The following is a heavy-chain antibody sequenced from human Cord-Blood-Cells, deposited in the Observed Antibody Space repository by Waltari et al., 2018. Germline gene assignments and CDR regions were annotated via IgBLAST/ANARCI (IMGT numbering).Heavy chain of an antibody. Sequence: HLQLQESGPGLVKPSETLSLTCTVSGGSISSSRYYWGWIRQPPGKGLEWIGRIYCSWSTYYNTSLMSRVTISVDTSKTQLSLRLCSVTAAEAAVYYCARQPRITIFGVVISAFDYWGQGTLVTGSS. J-gene: IGHJ4*02. CDR3: ARQPRITIFGVVISAFDY. V-gene: IGHV4-39*01. CDR1: GGSISSSRYY. D-gene: IGHD3-3*01. CDR2: IYCSWST.